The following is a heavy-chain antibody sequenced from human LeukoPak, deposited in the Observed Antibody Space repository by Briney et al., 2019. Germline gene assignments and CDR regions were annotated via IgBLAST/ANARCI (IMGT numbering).Heavy chain of an antibody. Sequence: ASVKVSCKASGYTLTNYGISWVRQAPGQGLEWMGWISTDNGNTNYAQNLQGRVTMTTDTSTSTAYMELRSLRSDDTAVYYCARVAGKLYYYYMDVWGKGTTVTVSS. CDR2: ISTDNGNT. V-gene: IGHV1-18*01. D-gene: IGHD6-19*01. J-gene: IGHJ6*03. CDR3: ARVAGKLYYYYMDV. CDR1: GYTLTNYG.